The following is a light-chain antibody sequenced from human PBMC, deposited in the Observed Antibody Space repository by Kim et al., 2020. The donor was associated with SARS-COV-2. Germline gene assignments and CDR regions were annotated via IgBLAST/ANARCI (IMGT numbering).Light chain of an antibody. Sequence: STGERATLSCRASQSVSSSYLAWYQQKPGQAPRLLIHGASSRATGIPDRFSGSGSGTDFTLTISRLEPEDFAVYYCQQYGSSPMYTFGQGTKLEI. J-gene: IGKJ2*01. CDR1: QSVSSSY. CDR3: QQYGSSPMYT. V-gene: IGKV3-20*01. CDR2: GAS.